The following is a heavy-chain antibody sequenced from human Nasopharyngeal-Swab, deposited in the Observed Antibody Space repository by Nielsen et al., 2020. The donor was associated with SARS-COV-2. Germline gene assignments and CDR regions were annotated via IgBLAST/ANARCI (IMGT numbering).Heavy chain of an antibody. V-gene: IGHV3-30*18. CDR1: GFTFSSYG. CDR2: ISYDGSNK. Sequence: GWSLRLSCAVSGFTFSSYGMHWVRQAPGKGLEWVSVISYDGSNKYYADSVKGRFTISRDNSKNTLYLQMNSLRAEDTAVYYCAKNKAGGGDCYSCYYGMDVWGQGTTVTVSS. D-gene: IGHD2-21*02. J-gene: IGHJ6*02. CDR3: AKNKAGGGDCYSCYYGMDV.